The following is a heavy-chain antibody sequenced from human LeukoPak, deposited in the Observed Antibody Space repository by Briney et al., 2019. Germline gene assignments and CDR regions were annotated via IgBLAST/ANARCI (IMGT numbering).Heavy chain of an antibody. CDR1: GFTFSSYW. D-gene: IGHD5-12*01. V-gene: IGHV3-30*18. CDR2: ISYDGSNK. J-gene: IGHJ3*02. CDR3: AKDDPPGGYDAFDI. Sequence: GGSLRLSCAASGFTFSSYWMSWVRQAPGKGLEWVAVISYDGSNKYYADSVKGRFTISRDNSKNTLYLQMNSLRAEDTAVYYCAKDDPPGGYDAFDIWGQGTMVTVSS.